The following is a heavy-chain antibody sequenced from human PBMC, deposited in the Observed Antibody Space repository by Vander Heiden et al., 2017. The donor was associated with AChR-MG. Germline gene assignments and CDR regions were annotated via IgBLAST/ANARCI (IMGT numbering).Heavy chain of an antibody. CDR2: ISSGKTYI. Sequence: VQLVESGGGLVKPGGSLKLSCVASGFTFSNYNMNWVRQAPGKGLEWVSSISSGKTYIDYADSVKGRFTISRDNAQNSLYLQMNSLTVEDTAVYYCARDGVGADYWGQGTLVTVSS. CDR3: ARDGVGADY. CDR1: GFTFSNYN. J-gene: IGHJ4*02. V-gene: IGHV3-21*01. D-gene: IGHD3-3*01.